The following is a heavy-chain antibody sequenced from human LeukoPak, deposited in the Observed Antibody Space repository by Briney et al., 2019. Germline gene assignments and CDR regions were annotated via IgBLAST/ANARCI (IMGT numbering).Heavy chain of an antibody. J-gene: IGHJ6*03. D-gene: IGHD5-12*01. CDR3: ARGSMDRGYINYYYIDV. CDR2: MNPNSGNT. V-gene: IGHV1-8*02. CDR1: GYTFTSYG. Sequence: ASVKVSCKASGYTFTSYGISWVRQATGQGLEWMGWMNPNSGNTGYAQNFQGRVTMTRNTSISTAYMELSSLRSEDTAVYYCARGSMDRGYINYYYIDVWGKGTTVTISS.